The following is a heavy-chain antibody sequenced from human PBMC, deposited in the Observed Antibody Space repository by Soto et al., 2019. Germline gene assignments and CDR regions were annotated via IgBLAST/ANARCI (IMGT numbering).Heavy chain of an antibody. J-gene: IGHJ6*02. V-gene: IGHV3-23*01. CDR1: GFTFSSYA. Sequence: PGGSLRLSCAASGFTFSSYAMSWVRQAPGKGLEWVSAISGSGGSTYYADSVKGRFTISRDNSRNTVHMQMNSRRADDTAVYYCANRFVIVPAVLGRNYHYGMDVWGQGTTVTVSS. D-gene: IGHD2-2*01. CDR2: ISGSGGST. CDR3: ANRFVIVPAVLGRNYHYGMDV.